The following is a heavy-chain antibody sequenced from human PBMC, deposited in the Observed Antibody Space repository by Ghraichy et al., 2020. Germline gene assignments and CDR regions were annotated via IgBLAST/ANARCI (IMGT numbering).Heavy chain of an antibody. CDR3: ARDGSSVYDWSIGMDV. V-gene: IGHV4-39*07. J-gene: IGHJ6*02. Sequence: SETPSLTCTVSGGSISSSSFYWGWIRQPPGKGLEWIGSIYYRGSTYYNPSLKSRVTISVDTSKNQFSLKLSSLTAADTAVYYCARDGSSVYDWSIGMDVWGQGTTVAVYS. CDR1: GGSISSSSFY. CDR2: IYYRGST. D-gene: IGHD5/OR15-5a*01.